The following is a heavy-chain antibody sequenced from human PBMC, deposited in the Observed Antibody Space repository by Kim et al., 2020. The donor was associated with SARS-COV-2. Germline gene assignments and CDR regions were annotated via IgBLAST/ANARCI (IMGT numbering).Heavy chain of an antibody. V-gene: IGHV1-18*01. Sequence: ASVKVSCKASGYTFTSYGISWVRQAPGQGLEWMGWISAYNGNTNYAQKLQGRVTMTTDTSTSTAYMELRSLRSDDTAVYYCARGQGYYDRSGPIYYFDYWGEGSRVTVSS. CDR3: ARGQGYYDRSGPIYYFDY. J-gene: IGHJ4*02. D-gene: IGHD3-22*01. CDR1: GYTFTSYG. CDR2: ISAYNGNT.